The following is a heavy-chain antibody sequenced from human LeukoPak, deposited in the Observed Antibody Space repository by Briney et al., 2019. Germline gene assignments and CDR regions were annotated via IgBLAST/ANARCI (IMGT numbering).Heavy chain of an antibody. D-gene: IGHD3-10*01. CDR1: GFTFSSYA. J-gene: IGHJ4*02. V-gene: IGHV3-23*01. CDR2: ISGSGGST. Sequence: PGGSLRLSCAASGFTFSSYAMSWVRQAPGKGLEWVSAISGSGGSTYYADSVKGRFTISRDNSKNTLYLQMNSLRAEDTAVYYCAKGDYYGSGSREFGYWGQGTLVTVSS. CDR3: AKGDYYGSGSREFGY.